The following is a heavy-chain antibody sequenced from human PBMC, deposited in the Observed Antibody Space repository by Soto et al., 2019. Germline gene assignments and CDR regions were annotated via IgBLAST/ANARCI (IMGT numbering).Heavy chain of an antibody. D-gene: IGHD6-19*01. J-gene: IGHJ4*02. CDR3: AKTSQGWPVPIDY. CDR1: GFIFYTYS. Sequence: GWSLRLSRAASGFIFYTYSMSWVRQAPGKGLEWVSTILNSGTHTYYADSVKGRFTISRDNSRNTLSLQMNSLRADDSAVYYCAKTSQGWPVPIDYWGQGTLVTVSS. V-gene: IGHV3-23*01. CDR2: ILNSGTHT.